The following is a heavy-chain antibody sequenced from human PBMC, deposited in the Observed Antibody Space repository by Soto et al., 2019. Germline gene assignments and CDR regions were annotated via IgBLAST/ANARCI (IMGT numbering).Heavy chain of an antibody. CDR2: IVPILGTG. D-gene: IGHD7-27*01. CDR3: AREEGSSNMGTFAFYYMDV. Sequence: QVQLVQSGPEVQKSGSSVKVSCKLSGGTFTSDTISWLRLASGQGLEWMGRIVPILGTGNYAQKFQGRVTITEEGAMNTGYMKLSSLTSEDTAIYYCAREEGSSNMGTFAFYYMDVWGDGTTVTVSS. CDR1: GGTFTSDT. J-gene: IGHJ6*03. V-gene: IGHV1-69*08.